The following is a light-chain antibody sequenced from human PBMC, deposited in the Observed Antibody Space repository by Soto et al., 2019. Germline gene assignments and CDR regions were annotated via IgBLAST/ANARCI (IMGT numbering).Light chain of an antibody. CDR1: SSDVGGYNY. CDR3: CSYAGSYTFAV. J-gene: IGLJ2*01. Sequence: QSVLTQPRSVSGSPGQSVTISCTGTSSDVGGYNYVSWYQQHPGKATKLMIYDVSKRPSGVPDRFSGSKSGNTAYLTISGLQAEDEADYYCCSYAGSYTFAVFGGGTKVTVL. CDR2: DVS. V-gene: IGLV2-11*01.